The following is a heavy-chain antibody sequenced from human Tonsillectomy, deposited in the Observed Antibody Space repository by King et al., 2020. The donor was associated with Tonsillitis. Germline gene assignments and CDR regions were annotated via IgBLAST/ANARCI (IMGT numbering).Heavy chain of an antibody. CDR2: ISSSSSYI. V-gene: IGHV3-21*01. CDR1: GFTFSSYS. D-gene: IGHD3-22*01. Sequence: VQLVESGGGLVKPGGSLRLSCAASGFTFSSYSMNWVRQAPGKGLEWVSSISSSSSYIYYADSVKGRFTISRDNAKTSLYLQMNSLRAEDTAVYYCARALYDSSGYYDAFDIWGQGTMVTVSS. CDR3: ARALYDSSGYYDAFDI. J-gene: IGHJ3*02.